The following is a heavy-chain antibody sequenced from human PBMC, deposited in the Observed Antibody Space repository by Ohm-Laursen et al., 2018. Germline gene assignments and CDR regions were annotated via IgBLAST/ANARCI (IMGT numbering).Heavy chain of an antibody. V-gene: IGHV3-33*01. J-gene: IGHJ6*02. D-gene: IGHD6-13*01. CDR1: AFTFSNSA. CDR3: ARDGSGSSSWYKGFYYYGMDV. Sequence: SLRLSCSASAFTFSNSAMHWVRQAPGKGLEWVAVIYYDGSNKYYADSVKGRFTISRDNSRKTLYLQMNSLRVEDTAVYYCARDGSGSSSWYKGFYYYGMDVWGQGTTVTVSS. CDR2: IYYDGSNK.